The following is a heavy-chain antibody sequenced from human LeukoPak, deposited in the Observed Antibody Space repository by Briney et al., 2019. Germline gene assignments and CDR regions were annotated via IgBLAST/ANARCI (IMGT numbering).Heavy chain of an antibody. D-gene: IGHD4-23*01. CDR2: INPSGGST. Sequence: ASVKVSCKASGGTFSSYAISWVRQAPGQGLEWMGIINPSGGSTSYAQKFQGRVTMTRDTSTSTVYMELSSLRSEDTAVYYCARSGDGGNDVWGQGTTVTVSS. CDR3: ARSGDGGNDV. J-gene: IGHJ6*02. CDR1: GGTFSSYA. V-gene: IGHV1-46*01.